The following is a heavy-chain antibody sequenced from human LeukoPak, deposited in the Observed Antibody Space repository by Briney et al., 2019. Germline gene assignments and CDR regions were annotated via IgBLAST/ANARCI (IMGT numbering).Heavy chain of an antibody. CDR3: ATLGRTAVAGT. Sequence: GGSLRLSCAASGFTFSSYSMNWVRQAPGKGLEWVSSISSSSSYIYYADSVKGRFTISRDNAKNSLYLQMNSLRAEDTAVYYCATLGRTAVAGTWGQGTLVTVSS. CDR1: GFTFSSYS. D-gene: IGHD6-19*01. V-gene: IGHV3-21*01. J-gene: IGHJ5*02. CDR2: ISSSSSYI.